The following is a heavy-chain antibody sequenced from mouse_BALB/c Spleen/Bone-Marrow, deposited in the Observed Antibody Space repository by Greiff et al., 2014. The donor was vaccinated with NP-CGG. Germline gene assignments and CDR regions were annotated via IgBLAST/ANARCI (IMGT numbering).Heavy chain of an antibody. J-gene: IGHJ3*01. CDR2: IRSKSNNYAT. CDR1: GFTFNTYA. D-gene: IGHD1-2*01. CDR3: VREDYYGPFAY. Sequence: DVKLVESGGGLVQPKGSLKLSCAASGFTFNTYAMNWVRQAPGKGLEWVARIRSKSNNYATYYADSVKDRFTISRDDSQSMLYLQINNLKTEDTAMYYCVREDYYGPFAYWGQGTLVTVSA. V-gene: IGHV10-1*02.